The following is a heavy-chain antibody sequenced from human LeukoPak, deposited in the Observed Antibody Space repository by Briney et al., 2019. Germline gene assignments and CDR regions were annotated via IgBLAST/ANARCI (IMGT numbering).Heavy chain of an antibody. CDR1: GFTFSSNA. CDR2: ISYDGSNK. D-gene: IGHD5-12*01. Sequence: QPGRSLRLSCAASGFTFSSNAMHWVRQAPGKGLEWVAIISYDGSNKYNADSVKGRFTISRDKSKNTPYLQMNSLRGEDTAVYYCARSAAAGRIVATFDYWGQGTLVTVSS. J-gene: IGHJ4*02. V-gene: IGHV3-30*04. CDR3: ARSAAAGRIVATFDY.